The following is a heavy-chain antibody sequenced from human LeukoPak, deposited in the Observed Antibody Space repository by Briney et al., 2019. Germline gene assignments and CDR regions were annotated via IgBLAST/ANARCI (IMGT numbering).Heavy chain of an antibody. CDR3: ARHRGRENEGAFDI. D-gene: IGHD1-1*01. Sequence: RGGALQISCKGSGCRFTSYWIGWARPLPGKGLEWMGIIYPGDSDTRYSPSLQGQVTISADKSITTAYLQWSSLKASDTAMYYCARHRGRENEGAFDIWGQGTTVTVSS. V-gene: IGHV5-51*01. CDR1: GCRFTSYW. J-gene: IGHJ3*02. CDR2: IYPGDSDT.